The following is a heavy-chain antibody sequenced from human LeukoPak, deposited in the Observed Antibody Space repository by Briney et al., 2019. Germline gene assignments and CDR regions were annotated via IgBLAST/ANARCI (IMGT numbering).Heavy chain of an antibody. D-gene: IGHD3-22*01. CDR3: AKDPTDFDSSGQTYFDY. CDR2: ISSGGTTI. Sequence: GGSLRLSCAASGFTISDYSMSWIRQAPGKGLEWVSHISSGGTTIYYADSVKGRFTISRDNSKNTLYLQMNSLRAEDTAVYYCAKDPTDFDSSGQTYFDYWGQGSPVTVSS. CDR1: GFTISDYS. V-gene: IGHV3-11*01. J-gene: IGHJ4*02.